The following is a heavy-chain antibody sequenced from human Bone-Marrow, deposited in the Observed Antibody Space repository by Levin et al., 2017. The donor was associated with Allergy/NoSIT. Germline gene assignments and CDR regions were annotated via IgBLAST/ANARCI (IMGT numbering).Heavy chain of an antibody. CDR3: AREPVAGAPDAFDI. V-gene: IGHV3-30-3*01. CDR2: TSYDGFNK. D-gene: IGHD6-19*01. CDR1: GFTFTNYA. Sequence: PGGSLRLSCAASGFTFTNYAIHWVRQAPGKGLEWVSLTSYDGFNKYYADSVKGRFTISRDNSKNTVYLQMNNLTPDDTAVYYCAREPVAGAPDAFDIWGRGTMVTVSS. J-gene: IGHJ3*02.